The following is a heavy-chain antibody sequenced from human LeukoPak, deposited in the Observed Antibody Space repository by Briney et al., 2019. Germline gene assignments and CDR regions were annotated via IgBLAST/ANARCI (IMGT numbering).Heavy chain of an antibody. D-gene: IGHD7-27*01. J-gene: IGHJ4*02. V-gene: IGHV3-66*01. CDR1: GFTVSSNY. CDR2: IHSGGST. Sequence: GGSLRFSCAVSGFTVSSNYMSWVRQAPGKGLEWVSVIHSGGSTYYADSVKGRFTISRDNSKNMLYLQMDSLRAEDTALYYCARDNQHWGIDYWGQGTLVTVSS. CDR3: ARDNQHWGIDY.